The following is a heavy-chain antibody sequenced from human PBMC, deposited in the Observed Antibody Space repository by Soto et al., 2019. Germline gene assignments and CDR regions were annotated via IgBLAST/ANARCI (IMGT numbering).Heavy chain of an antibody. CDR2: ISSAKGFT. CDR1: GYTFINFG. J-gene: IGHJ2*01. D-gene: IGHD2-8*02. Sequence: ASVKVSCKASGYTFINFGITWVRQAPGQGLEWVGLISSAKGFTTYGENFQCRVTLTADTATYTAYMDLRSLNSDDTAVYYFSRDRDCGTGGNCHPEWYFDYWGRGTLVTVSS. CDR3: SRDRDCGTGGNCHPEWYFDY. V-gene: IGHV1-18*01.